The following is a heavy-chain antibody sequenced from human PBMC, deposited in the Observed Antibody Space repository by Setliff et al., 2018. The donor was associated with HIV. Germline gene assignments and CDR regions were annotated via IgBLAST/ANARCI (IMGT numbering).Heavy chain of an antibody. V-gene: IGHV3-7*01. CDR2: TRQDGSET. CDR3: ARDFWGGSYSSDY. J-gene: IGHJ4*02. Sequence: PGGSLRLSCTASGFTFSSYWMSWVRQAPGKGLEWVANTRQDGSETYYLDSVKGRFTISRDNAKSSLYLQMNSLRAEDTAVYYCARDFWGGSYSSDYWGQGTLVTVSS. CDR1: GFTFSSYW. D-gene: IGHD1-26*01.